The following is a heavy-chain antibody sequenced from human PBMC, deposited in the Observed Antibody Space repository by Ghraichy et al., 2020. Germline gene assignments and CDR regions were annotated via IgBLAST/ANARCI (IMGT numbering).Heavy chain of an antibody. D-gene: IGHD1-14*01. CDR3: ARPSTGDYVDY. J-gene: IGHJ4*02. CDR2: INHSGST. CDR1: GGSFSGYY. Sequence: SETLSLTCAVYGGSFSGYYWSWIRQPPGKGLEWIGEINHSGSTNYNPSLKSRVTISVDTSKNQFSLKLSSVTAADTAVYYCARPSTGDYVDYWGQGTLVTVSS. V-gene: IGHV4-34*01.